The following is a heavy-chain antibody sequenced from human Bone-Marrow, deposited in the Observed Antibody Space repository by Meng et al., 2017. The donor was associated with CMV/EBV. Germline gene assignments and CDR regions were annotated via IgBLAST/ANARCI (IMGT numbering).Heavy chain of an antibody. J-gene: IGHJ5*02. D-gene: IGHD6-6*01. CDR1: GGSFSGYY. CDR2: INHSGST. V-gene: IGHV4-34*01. Sequence: SETLSLTCAVYGGSFSGYYWSWIRQPPGKGLEWIGEINHSGSTNYNPSLKSRVTISVDTSKTQFSLKLSSVTAADTAVYYCARRYSSSSYNWFDPWGQGTLVTVSS. CDR3: ARRYSSSSYNWFDP.